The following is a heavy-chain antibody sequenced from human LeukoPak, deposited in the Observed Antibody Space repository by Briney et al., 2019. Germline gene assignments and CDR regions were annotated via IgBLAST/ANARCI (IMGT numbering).Heavy chain of an antibody. CDR1: GFTFSSYA. CDR3: AKDTPGYSSGWYDAFDI. V-gene: IGHV3-23*01. J-gene: IGHJ3*02. CDR2: ISGSGGST. D-gene: IGHD6-19*01. Sequence: PGGSLRLSCAASGFTFSSYATSWVRQAPGKGLEWVSAISGSGGSTYYADSVKGRFTISRDNSKNTLYLQMNSLRAEDTAVYYCAKDTPGYSSGWYDAFDIWGQGTMVTVSS.